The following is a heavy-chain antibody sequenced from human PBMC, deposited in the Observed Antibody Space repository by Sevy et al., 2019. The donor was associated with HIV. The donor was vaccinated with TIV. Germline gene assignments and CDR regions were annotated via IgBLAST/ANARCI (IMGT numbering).Heavy chain of an antibody. V-gene: IGHV1-69*04. J-gene: IGHJ4*02. CDR2: IIPILGIA. CDR1: GGTFSSYA. Sequence: ASVKVSCKASGGTFSSYAISWVRRAPGQGLEWMGRIIPILGIANYAQKFQGRVTITADKSTSTAYMELSSLRSEDTAVYYCAREGVVRGVISRFNYWGQGTLVTVSS. D-gene: IGHD3-10*01. CDR3: AREGVVRGVISRFNY.